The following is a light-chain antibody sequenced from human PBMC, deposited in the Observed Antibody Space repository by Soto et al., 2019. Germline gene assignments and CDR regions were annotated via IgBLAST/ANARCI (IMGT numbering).Light chain of an antibody. V-gene: IGKV1D-13*01. CDR3: QQFNNYPLLT. Sequence: AIQLTQSPSSRSASVGDRVTMTCRASQGISSALAWYQQKPGKAPKLLIYDASSLESGVPSRFSGSGSGTDFTLTISSLQPEDFATYYCQQFNNYPLLTFGGGTKVDI. CDR2: DAS. CDR1: QGISSA. J-gene: IGKJ4*01.